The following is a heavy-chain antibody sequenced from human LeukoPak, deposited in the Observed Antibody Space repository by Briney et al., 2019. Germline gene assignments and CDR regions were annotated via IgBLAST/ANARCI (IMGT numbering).Heavy chain of an antibody. CDR2: INHSGST. Sequence: SETLSLTCAVYGGSFSGYYWSWIRQPPGKGLEWIGEINHSGSTNYNPSLKSRVTISVDTSKNQFSLKLSSVTAADTAVYYCAGGAIAARGRRYFDYWGQGTLVTVSS. CDR1: GGSFSGYY. V-gene: IGHV4-34*01. CDR3: AGGAIAARGRRYFDY. D-gene: IGHD6-13*01. J-gene: IGHJ4*02.